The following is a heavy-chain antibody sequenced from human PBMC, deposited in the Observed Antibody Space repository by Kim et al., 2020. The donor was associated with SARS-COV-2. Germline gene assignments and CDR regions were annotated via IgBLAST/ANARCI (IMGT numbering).Heavy chain of an antibody. CDR3: ARAAARLVGFDY. Sequence: RYRPSFQGQVTISADKSINTAYLQWRSLKASDTAIYYCARAAARLVGFDYWGQGTLVTVSS. D-gene: IGHD6-6*01. J-gene: IGHJ4*02. V-gene: IGHV5-51*01.